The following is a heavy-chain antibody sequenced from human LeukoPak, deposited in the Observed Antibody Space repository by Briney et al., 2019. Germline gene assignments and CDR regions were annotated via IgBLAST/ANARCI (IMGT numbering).Heavy chain of an antibody. CDR2: IYYSGST. D-gene: IGHD4-17*01. J-gene: IGHJ6*02. V-gene: IGHV4-31*03. CDR3: ARDVEGITSGAVTTDYGMDV. CDR1: GGSISSGGYS. Sequence: SETLSLTCTVSGGSISSGGYSWSWIRQHPGKGLEWIGYIYYSGSTYYNPSLKSRVTISVDTSKNQFSLKLSSVTAADTAVYYCARDVEGITSGAVTTDYGMDVWGQGTTVTVSS.